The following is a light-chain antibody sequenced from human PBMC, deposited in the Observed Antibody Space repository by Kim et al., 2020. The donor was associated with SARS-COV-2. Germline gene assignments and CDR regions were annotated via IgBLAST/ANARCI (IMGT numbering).Light chain of an antibody. CDR2: QDS. Sequence: VSPGQTASITCSGDKLGDKYSCWYQQKPGQSPVLVIYQDSKRPSRIPERFSGSNSGNTATLTISGTQAMDEADYYCQAWDSSSVVFGGGTQLTVL. V-gene: IGLV3-1*01. CDR1: KLGDKY. J-gene: IGLJ2*01. CDR3: QAWDSSSVV.